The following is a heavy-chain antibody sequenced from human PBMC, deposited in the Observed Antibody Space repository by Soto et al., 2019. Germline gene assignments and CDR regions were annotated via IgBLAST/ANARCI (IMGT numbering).Heavy chain of an antibody. CDR3: STEKGDSYGYGKY. V-gene: IGHV1-58*01. Sequence: ASVKVSCKASGFTLSNCAVQWVRQARGQRLEWIGWIVVGSGNTNYAQKFQERVTITRDMSTTTAYMELSSLRSVDTAVYYCSTEKGDSYGYGKYWGKGSLVTV. D-gene: IGHD5-18*01. CDR2: IVVGSGNT. J-gene: IGHJ4*02. CDR1: GFTLSNCA.